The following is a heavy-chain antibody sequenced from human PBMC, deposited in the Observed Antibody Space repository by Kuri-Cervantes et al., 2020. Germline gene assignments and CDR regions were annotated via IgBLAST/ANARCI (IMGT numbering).Heavy chain of an antibody. CDR1: GFTFSSYS. CDR3: ARNLYGDY. V-gene: IGHV3-48*04. D-gene: IGHD2-8*01. CDR2: ISSSSSTI. J-gene: IGHJ4*02. Sequence: GESLKISCVASGFTFSSYSMNWVRQAPGKGLEWVSYISSSSSTIYYADSVKGRFTISRDNTKNTLYLQMNSLRAEDTAVYYCARNLYGDYWGQGTLVTVSS.